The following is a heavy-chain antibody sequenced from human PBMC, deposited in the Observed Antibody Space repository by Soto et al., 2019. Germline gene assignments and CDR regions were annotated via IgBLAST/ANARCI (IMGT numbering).Heavy chain of an antibody. D-gene: IGHD3-9*01. J-gene: IGHJ5*02. CDR1: GGSINSYY. CDR3: ARVGMIGSVLGSWFDP. V-gene: IGHV4-4*07. Sequence: QVQLQESGPGLVKPSETLSLTCTVSGGSINSYYWSWIRQPAGKALEWIGRMYTSGSTDDNPSLKSRVTMSLDTSKNQFSLTLSSVTAADTAVYYCARVGMIGSVLGSWFDPWGQGTLVTVSS. CDR2: MYTSGST.